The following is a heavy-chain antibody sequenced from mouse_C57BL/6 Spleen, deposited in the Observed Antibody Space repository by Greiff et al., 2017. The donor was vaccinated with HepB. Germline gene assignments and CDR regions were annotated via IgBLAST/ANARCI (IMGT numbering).Heavy chain of an antibody. J-gene: IGHJ4*01. CDR3: AITTVVERSAMDY. D-gene: IGHD1-1*01. CDR1: GYTFTSYW. CDR2: IDPSDSYT. Sequence: QVQLQQSGAELVKPGASVKLSCKASGYTFTSYWMQWVKQRPGQGLEWIGEIDPSDSYTNYNQKFKGKATLTVDTSSSTAYMQLSSLTSEDSAVYYCAITTVVERSAMDYGGQETSVTVSS. V-gene: IGHV1-50*01.